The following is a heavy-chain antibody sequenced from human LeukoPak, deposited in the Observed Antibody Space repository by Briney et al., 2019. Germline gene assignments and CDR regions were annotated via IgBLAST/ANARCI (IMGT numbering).Heavy chain of an antibody. D-gene: IGHD2-2*01. CDR3: ARTRSTSYHVY. CDR1: GGSISSGDYY. CDR2: IYYSGST. V-gene: IGHV4-30-4*01. J-gene: IGHJ4*02. Sequence: PSETLSLTCTVSGGSISSGDYYWSWICQPPGKGLEWIGYIYYSGSTYYNPSLKSRVTISVDPSKNQFSLKLSSLTAADTAVYYCARTRSTSYHVYWGQGTLVTVSS.